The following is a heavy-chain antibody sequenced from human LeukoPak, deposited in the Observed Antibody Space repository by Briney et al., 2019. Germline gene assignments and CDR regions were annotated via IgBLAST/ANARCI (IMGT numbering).Heavy chain of an antibody. CDR3: ARERMETGDLRYFDL. J-gene: IGHJ2*01. Sequence: GASVKVSCKASGYTFTGYYMHWVRQAPGQGLEWMGWINPNSGGTNYAQKFQGRVTMTRDTSISTAYMELSRLRSDDTAVYYCARERMETGDLRYFDLWGRGTLVTVSS. CDR1: GYTFTGYY. D-gene: IGHD7-27*01. V-gene: IGHV1-2*02. CDR2: INPNSGGT.